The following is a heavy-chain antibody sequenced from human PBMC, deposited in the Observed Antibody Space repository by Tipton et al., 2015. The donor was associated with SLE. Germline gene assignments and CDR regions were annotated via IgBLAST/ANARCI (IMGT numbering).Heavy chain of an antibody. D-gene: IGHD2-21*01. V-gene: IGHV1-69*01. CDR1: GGTFSNYA. CDR3: HSVGYCFYAGMDV. Sequence: QSGAEVKKPGSSVKVSCKASGGTFSNYAISWVRQAPGQGLEWMGGIIPIFGTANYAQKFQDRVTITADESTNTAYMELSSLRSEDTAVYYCHSVGYCFYAGMDVWGPGTPVTVSS. CDR2: IIPIFGTA. J-gene: IGHJ6*02.